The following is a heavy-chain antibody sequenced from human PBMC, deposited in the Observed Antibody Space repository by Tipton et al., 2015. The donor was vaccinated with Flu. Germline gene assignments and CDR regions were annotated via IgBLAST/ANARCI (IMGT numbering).Heavy chain of an antibody. CDR2: IYYSGST. J-gene: IGHJ3*02. V-gene: IGHV4-59*01. Sequence: TLSLTCTVSGGSISSYYWSWIRQPPGKGLEWIGYIYYSGSTNYNPSLKSRVTISVDTSKNQFSLKLSSVTAADTAVYYCAREVRHSGSYPAAFDIWGQGTMVTVSS. CDR3: AREVRHSGSYPAAFDI. D-gene: IGHD1-26*01. CDR1: GGSISSYY.